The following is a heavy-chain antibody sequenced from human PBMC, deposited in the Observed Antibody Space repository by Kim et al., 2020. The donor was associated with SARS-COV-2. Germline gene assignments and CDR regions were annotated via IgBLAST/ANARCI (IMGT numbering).Heavy chain of an antibody. Sequence: SVKVSCKASGGTFSSYAISWVRQAPGQGLEWMGGIIPIFGTANYAQKFQGRVTITADESTSTAYMELSSLRSEDTAVYYCASYLYAGYSSSWNLGGLAFDIWGQGTMVTVSS. CDR1: GGTFSSYA. D-gene: IGHD6-13*01. CDR2: IIPIFGTA. V-gene: IGHV1-69*13. J-gene: IGHJ3*02. CDR3: ASYLYAGYSSSWNLGGLAFDI.